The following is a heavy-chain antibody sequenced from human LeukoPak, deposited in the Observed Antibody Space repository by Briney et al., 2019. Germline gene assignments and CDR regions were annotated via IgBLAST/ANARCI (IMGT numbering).Heavy chain of an antibody. CDR2: INHSGST. CDR3: ARQTRWFDP. V-gene: IGHV4-34*01. CDR1: GGSFSGYY. D-gene: IGHD1-7*01. Sequence: SETLSLTCAVYGGSFSGYYWSWIRQPPGKGLEWIGEINHSGSTNYNPSLKSRVTISVDTSKNQFSLKLSSVTAADTAVYYCARQTRWFDPWGQGTLVTVSS. J-gene: IGHJ5*02.